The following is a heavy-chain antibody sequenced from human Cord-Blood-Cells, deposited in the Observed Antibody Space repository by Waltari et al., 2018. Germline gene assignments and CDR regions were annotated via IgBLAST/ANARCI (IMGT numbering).Heavy chain of an antibody. CDR2: IWYDGSNK. Sequence: VESGGGVVQPGRSLRLTCAASGFTFSSYGMPWVRQAPGEGLEWVAVIWYDGSNKYYADSVKGRFTISRDNSKTTLDLQMNSRRAEDTAVYYCARVEFTGAFDSWGQGTLVTVSS. J-gene: IGHJ4*02. CDR1: GFTFSSYG. CDR3: ARVEFTGAFDS. V-gene: IGHV3-33*01. D-gene: IGHD1-26*01.